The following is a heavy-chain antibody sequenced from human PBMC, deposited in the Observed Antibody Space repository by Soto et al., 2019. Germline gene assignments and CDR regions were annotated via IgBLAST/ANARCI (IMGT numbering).Heavy chain of an antibody. Sequence: PSETLALTCTVSGGSISSYYWSWVRQPPGEGLEGIGYIYYSGSTNYNPSLKSRATISVDTSKNQFSLKLSSVTAADTAVYYCARELSGNYFAFDLWGQGTMVTVS. D-gene: IGHD1-26*01. V-gene: IGHV4-59*01. CDR3: ARELSGNYFAFDL. CDR1: GGSISSYY. CDR2: IYYSGST. J-gene: IGHJ3*01.